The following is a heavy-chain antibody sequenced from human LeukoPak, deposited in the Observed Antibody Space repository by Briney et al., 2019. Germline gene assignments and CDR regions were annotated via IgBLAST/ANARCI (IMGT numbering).Heavy chain of an antibody. CDR2: ISTGSTYI. V-gene: IGHV3-21*01. J-gene: IGHJ5*02. CDR3: ARTRDSSGCFDL. D-gene: IGHD6-19*01. Sequence: GGSLRLSCSASGFTFSTYSMNWVRQAPGKGLEWVSSISTGSTYIFYGDSVKGRFTISRDNADNSLYLQMNSLRAEDTAVYYFARTRDSSGCFDLWGQGTLVTVSS. CDR1: GFTFSTYS.